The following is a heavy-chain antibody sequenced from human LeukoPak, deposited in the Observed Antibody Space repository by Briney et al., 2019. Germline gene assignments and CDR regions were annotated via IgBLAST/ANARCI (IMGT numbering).Heavy chain of an antibody. V-gene: IGHV3-23*01. D-gene: IGHD2-2*01. J-gene: IGHJ4*02. Sequence: GGSLRLSCAASGFTFSSYAMSWVRQAPGKGLEWVSAISGSGGSTYYADSVKGRFTISRDNSKNTLYLQMNSLRAEDTAVYYCAKGIIVVVPGESHHFDYWGQGTLVTVSS. CDR1: GFTFSSYA. CDR3: AKGIIVVVPGESHHFDY. CDR2: ISGSGGST.